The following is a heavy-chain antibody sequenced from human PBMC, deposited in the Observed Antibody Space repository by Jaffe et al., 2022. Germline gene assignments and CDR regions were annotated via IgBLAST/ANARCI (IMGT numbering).Heavy chain of an antibody. CDR1: GGTFSSYA. Sequence: QVQLVQSGAEVKKPGSSVKVSCKASGGTFSSYAISWVRQAPGQGLEWMGGIIPIFGTANYAQKFQGRVTITADESTSTAYMELSSLRSEDTAVYYCARDRSVVPAAMVGNYYYYYYMDVWGKGTTVTVSS. V-gene: IGHV1-69*01. CDR3: ARDRSVVPAAMVGNYYYYYYMDV. D-gene: IGHD2-2*01. CDR2: IIPIFGTA. J-gene: IGHJ6*03.